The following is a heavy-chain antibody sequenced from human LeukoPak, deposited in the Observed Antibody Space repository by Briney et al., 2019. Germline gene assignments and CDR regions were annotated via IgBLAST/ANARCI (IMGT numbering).Heavy chain of an antibody. CDR2: INAGNGNT. Sequence: ASVKVSCKASGYTFTSYAMRWVRQAPGQRLEWMGWINAGNGNTKYSQKFQGRVTITRDTSASTAYMELSSLRSEDTAVYYCARTIAVASPFDYWGQGTLVTVSS. CDR3: ARTIAVASPFDY. J-gene: IGHJ4*02. V-gene: IGHV1-3*01. D-gene: IGHD6-19*01. CDR1: GYTFTSYA.